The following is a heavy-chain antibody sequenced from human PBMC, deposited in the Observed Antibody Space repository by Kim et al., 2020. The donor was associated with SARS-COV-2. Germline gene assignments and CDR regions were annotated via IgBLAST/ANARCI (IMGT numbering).Heavy chain of an antibody. CDR1: GYSFTSYW. J-gene: IGHJ5*02. CDR2: IDPSDSYT. D-gene: IGHD4-17*01. Sequence: GESLKISCKGSGYSFTSYWISWVRQMPGKGLEWMGRIDPSDSYTNYSPSFQGHVTISADKSISTAYLQWSSLKASDTAMYYCARHELVGDPPMGFDPWGRGTLVTVSS. CDR3: ARHELVGDPPMGFDP. V-gene: IGHV5-10-1*01.